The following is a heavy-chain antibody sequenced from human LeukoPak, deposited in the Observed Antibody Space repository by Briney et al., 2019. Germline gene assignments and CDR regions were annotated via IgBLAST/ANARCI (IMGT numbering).Heavy chain of an antibody. CDR3: ARIPTEDYYYGMDV. Sequence: GGSLRLSCAASGFTFSSYSMNWVRQAPGKGLEWVSYISSSSSTIYYADSVKGRFTISRDNAKNSLYLQMNSLRAEDTAVYYCARIPTEDYYYGMDVWGQGTTVTVSS. V-gene: IGHV3-48*01. D-gene: IGHD4-17*01. CDR1: GFTFSSYS. J-gene: IGHJ6*02. CDR2: ISSSSSTI.